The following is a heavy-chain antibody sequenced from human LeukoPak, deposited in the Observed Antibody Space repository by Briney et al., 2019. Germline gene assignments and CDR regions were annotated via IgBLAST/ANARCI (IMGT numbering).Heavy chain of an antibody. D-gene: IGHD1-26*01. CDR3: AHRTQWDLSHFDF. CDR2: IYWDDTK. Sequence: SGPTLVNPTPTLTLTCTFSGFSVSTPGVGVGWIRQPPGKALEWLAVIYWDDTKHYSPSLKSRLAVTKDTSGNQVVLTLTNVDPVDTATYYCAHRTQWDLSHFDFWGQGTLVTVSS. CDR1: GFSVSTPGVG. J-gene: IGHJ4*02. V-gene: IGHV2-5*02.